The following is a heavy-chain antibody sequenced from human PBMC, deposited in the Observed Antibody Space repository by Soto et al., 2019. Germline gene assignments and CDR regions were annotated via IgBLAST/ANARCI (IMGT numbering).Heavy chain of an antibody. J-gene: IGHJ6*02. Sequence: EAQLVESGGGLVKPGGSLRLSCVASNFTFNTAWMTWVRQAPGKGLEWVGRSKGKTDGAKIDYAAHVKGRFTISRDDSKNTRYLQRDSRKTEATGMYYCTTDPPEYHYYGKDVWGQGTTVTVSS. CDR1: NFTFNTAW. D-gene: IGHD6-6*01. CDR2: SKGKTDGAKI. V-gene: IGHV3-15*07. CDR3: TTDPPEYHYYGKDV.